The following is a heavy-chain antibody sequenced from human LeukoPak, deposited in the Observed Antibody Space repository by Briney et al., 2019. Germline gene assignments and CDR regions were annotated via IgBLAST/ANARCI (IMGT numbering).Heavy chain of an antibody. CDR3: AAYYDYYPSLDY. J-gene: IGHJ4*02. Sequence: SVKVSCKASGGTFSSYAISWVRQAPGQGLEWMGGIIPIFGTAIYAQKFQGRVTMTEDTSTDTAYMELSSLRSEDTAVYYCAAYYDYYPSLDYWGQGTLVTVSS. V-gene: IGHV1-69*06. CDR1: GGTFSSYA. CDR2: IIPIFGTA. D-gene: IGHD3-3*01.